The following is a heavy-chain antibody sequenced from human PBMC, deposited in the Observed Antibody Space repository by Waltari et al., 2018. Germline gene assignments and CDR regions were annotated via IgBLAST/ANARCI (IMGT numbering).Heavy chain of an antibody. Sequence: QVQLQQWGAGLLKPSETLSLTCAVYGGSFSGYYWSWIRQPPGKGLEWIGEINHRGSTNYNPSLKSRVTISVDTSKNQFSLKLSSVTAADTAVYYCARHLRIAIFGVVMQYYFDYWGQGTLVTVSS. CDR3: ARHLRIAIFGVVMQYYFDY. CDR2: INHRGST. J-gene: IGHJ4*02. CDR1: GGSFSGYY. V-gene: IGHV4-34*01. D-gene: IGHD3-3*01.